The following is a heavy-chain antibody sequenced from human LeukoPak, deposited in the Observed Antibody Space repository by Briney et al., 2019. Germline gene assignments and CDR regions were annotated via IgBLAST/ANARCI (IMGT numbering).Heavy chain of an antibody. V-gene: IGHV4-4*07. CDR1: GGSISSYY. J-gene: IGHJ4*02. D-gene: IGHD3-10*01. Sequence: PSETLSLTCTVSGGSISSYYWSWIRQPAGKGLEWIGRIYTSGSTNYNPSLKSRVTMSGDTSKNQFSPKLSSVTTADTAVYYCARVTYNGYQHFDYWGQGNLVTVS. CDR2: IYTSGST. CDR3: ARVTYNGYQHFDY.